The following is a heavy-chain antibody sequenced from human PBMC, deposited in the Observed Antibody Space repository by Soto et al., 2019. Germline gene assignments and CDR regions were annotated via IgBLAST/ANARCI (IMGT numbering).Heavy chain of an antibody. D-gene: IGHD6-19*01. CDR3: ARDAAVPGETDRFDY. CDR1: GDSISSNVW. CDR2: VYHNGLT. Sequence: SETLSLTCVVSGDSISSNVWWSWVRQPPGKGLEWIGEVYHNGLTNYNSSLRSRVTMSVDTSKNQFSLKLTSVTAADTAIYYCARDAAVPGETDRFDYWGQGILVTVSS. V-gene: IGHV4-4*02. J-gene: IGHJ4*02.